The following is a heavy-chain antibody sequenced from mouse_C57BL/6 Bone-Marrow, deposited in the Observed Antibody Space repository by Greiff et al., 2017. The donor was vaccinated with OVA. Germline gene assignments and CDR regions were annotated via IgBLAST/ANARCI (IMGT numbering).Heavy chain of an antibody. CDR2: INPGSGGT. Sequence: VKLMESGAELVRPGTSVKVSCKASGYAFTNYLIEWVKQRPGQGLEWIGVINPGSGGTNYNEKFKGKATLTADKSSSTAYMQLSSLTSEDSAVYFCARSSLLRSFDYWGQGTTLTVSS. V-gene: IGHV1-54*01. J-gene: IGHJ2*01. CDR1: GYAFTNYL. D-gene: IGHD1-2*01. CDR3: ARSSLLRSFDY.